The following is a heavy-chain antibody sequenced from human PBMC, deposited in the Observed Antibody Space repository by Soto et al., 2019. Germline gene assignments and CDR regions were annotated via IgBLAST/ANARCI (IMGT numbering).Heavy chain of an antibody. CDR2: ITPLNGNL. Sequence: QMQLVQSGAEVKKTGSSVKISCRASGYTFTYRHLHWLRQAPGQAPEWMGWITPLNGNLNYAQKEPGSSMLNREASISKVYLVLRSLRSEDTALYYCANLASGSDSFDIWGQRTMVIVSS. J-gene: IGHJ3*02. CDR3: ANLASGSDSFDI. V-gene: IGHV1-45*02. CDR1: GYTFTYRH. D-gene: IGHD3-10*01.